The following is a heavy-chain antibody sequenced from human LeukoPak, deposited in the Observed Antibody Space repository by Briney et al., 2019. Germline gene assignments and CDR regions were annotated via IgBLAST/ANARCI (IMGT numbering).Heavy chain of an antibody. CDR1: GFTFSSYW. D-gene: IGHD1-26*01. CDR2: ISGSGAST. CDR3: AKDVGKWESLHFFDY. V-gene: IGHV3-23*01. J-gene: IGHJ4*02. Sequence: GGSLRLSCAASGFTFSSYWMSWVRQAPGKGLEWISGISGSGASTYYADSVTGRFTISRDNSRNTLYLQMNSLRGDDTAVYYCAKDVGKWESLHFFDYWGQGTLVTVSS.